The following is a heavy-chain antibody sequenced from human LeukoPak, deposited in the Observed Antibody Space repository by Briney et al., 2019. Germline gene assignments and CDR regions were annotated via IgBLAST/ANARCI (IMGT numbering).Heavy chain of an antibody. CDR3: ARPDGDYDARLQH. V-gene: IGHV4-38-2*01. D-gene: IGHD4-17*01. J-gene: IGHJ1*01. Sequence: SETLSLTCAVSGYSLSSGYFWGWIRQPPGKGLEWIGSNYHSGSTYYNPSLKSRVTISVDTSKNQFSLKLSSVTGADTAVYYCARPDGDYDARLQHWGQGTLVTVSS. CDR1: GYSLSSGYF. CDR2: NYHSGST.